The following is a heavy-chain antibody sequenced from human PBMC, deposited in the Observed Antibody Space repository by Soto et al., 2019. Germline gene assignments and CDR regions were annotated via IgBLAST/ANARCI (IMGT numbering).Heavy chain of an antibody. CDR1: GFTFSSYA. Sequence: QVQMVESGGGVVQPGRSLRLSCAASGFTFSSYAMHWVRQAPGKGLEWVAVISYAGSNKYYADYVKGRFTISRDNSKNTLYLPVNSLRAKVTAVYYCARDHWNYDFWSGFDFWCQGTLVTVSS. J-gene: IGHJ4*02. CDR2: ISYAGSNK. D-gene: IGHD3-3*01. CDR3: ARDHWNYDFWSGFDF. V-gene: IGHV3-30-3*01.